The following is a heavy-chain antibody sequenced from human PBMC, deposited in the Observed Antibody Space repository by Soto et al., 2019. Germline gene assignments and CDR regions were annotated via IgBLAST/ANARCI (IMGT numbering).Heavy chain of an antibody. D-gene: IGHD6-13*01. CDR1: GFTFSSYS. V-gene: IGHV3-21*01. CDR3: ATEWDQYSSTQNWFDP. CDR2: ISSSSSYI. J-gene: IGHJ5*02. Sequence: PGGSLRLSCAASGFTFSSYSMNWVRQAPGKGLEWVSSISSSSSYIYYADSVKGRFTISRDNAKNSLYLQMNSLRAEDTAVYYCATEWDQYSSTQNWFDPWGQGTLVTVSS.